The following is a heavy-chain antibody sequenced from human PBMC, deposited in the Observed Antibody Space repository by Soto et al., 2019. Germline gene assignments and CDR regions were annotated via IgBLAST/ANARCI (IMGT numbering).Heavy chain of an antibody. J-gene: IGHJ3*02. CDR1: GGTFSSYA. CDR2: IIPIFGTA. V-gene: IGHV1-69*13. D-gene: IGHD2-2*01. CDR3: ARHHTQYQLPASAFDI. Sequence: WASVKVSCKASGGTFSSYAISWVRQAPGQGLEWMGGIIPIFGTANYAQKFQGRVTITADESTSTAYMELSSLRSEDTAVYYCARHHTQYQLPASAFDIWGQGTMVTVSS.